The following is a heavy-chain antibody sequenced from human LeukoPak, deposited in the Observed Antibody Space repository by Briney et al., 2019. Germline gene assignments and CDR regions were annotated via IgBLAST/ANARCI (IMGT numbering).Heavy chain of an antibody. CDR1: GGSFSGYY. J-gene: IGHJ3*02. CDR2: INHSGST. Sequence: PSETLSLTCAVYGGSFSGYYWSWIRQPPGKGLEWIGEINHSGSTNYNPSLKSRVTISVDTSKNQFSPKLSSVTAADTAVYYCARDPKEEAGLDIWGQGTMVTVSS. V-gene: IGHV4-34*01. CDR3: ARDPKEEAGLDI.